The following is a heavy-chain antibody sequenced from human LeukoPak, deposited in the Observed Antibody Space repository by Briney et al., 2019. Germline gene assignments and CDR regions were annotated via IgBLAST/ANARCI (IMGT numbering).Heavy chain of an antibody. CDR3: ARDRRNYYYDSSGYYYEGTHFDY. CDR1: GFTVSSNY. J-gene: IGHJ4*02. D-gene: IGHD3-22*01. CDR2: IYSGGST. V-gene: IGHV3-53*01. Sequence: SGGFLRLSCAASGFTVSSNYMSWVRQAPGKGLEWVSVIYSGGSTYYADSVKGRFTISRDNSKNTLYLQMNSLRAEDTAVYYCARDRRNYYYDSSGYYYEGTHFDYWGQGTLVTVSS.